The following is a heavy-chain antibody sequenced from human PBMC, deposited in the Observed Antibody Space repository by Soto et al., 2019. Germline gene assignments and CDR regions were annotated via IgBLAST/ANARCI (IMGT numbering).Heavy chain of an antibody. D-gene: IGHD2-21*02. CDR2: ISGSAAST. CDR3: AKSPSGDYDS. CDR1: GFTFSSYA. Sequence: VQLLESGGGLVQPGGSLRLSCAASGFTFSSYAMSWVRQAPGKGLEWVSAISGSAASTYYADSVKGRFTISRDNSKNTLYLEMNSLRVEDTAVYYCAKSPSGDYDSWGQGTLVTVSS. J-gene: IGHJ5*01. V-gene: IGHV3-23*01.